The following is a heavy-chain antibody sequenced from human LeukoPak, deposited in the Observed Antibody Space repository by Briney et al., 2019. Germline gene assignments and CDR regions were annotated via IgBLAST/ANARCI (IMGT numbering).Heavy chain of an antibody. D-gene: IGHD3-3*01. CDR3: ARDSPPDFWSGHYPDYYYGMDV. J-gene: IGHJ6*02. Sequence: SETLSLTCTVSGGSISSYYWSWIRQPAGKGLEWIGRIYTSGSTNYNPSLKSRVTMSVDTSKNQFSLKLSSVTAADTAVYYCARDSPPDFWSGHYPDYYYGMDVWGQGTTVTVSS. V-gene: IGHV4-4*07. CDR1: GGSISSYY. CDR2: IYTSGST.